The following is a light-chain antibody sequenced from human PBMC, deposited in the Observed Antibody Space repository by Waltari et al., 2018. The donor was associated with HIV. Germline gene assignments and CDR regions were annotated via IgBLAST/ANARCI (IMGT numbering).Light chain of an antibody. CDR3: SSYTSSSTRV. CDR2: DVS. Sequence: QSALTQPASVSGSPGQSLTISCTGTSSDVGGYNYVSWYQQHPGKAPKRMIYDVSNRPSGVSNRFSGSKSGNTASLTISGLQAEDEADYYCSSYTSSSTRVFGGGTKLTVL. V-gene: IGLV2-14*03. J-gene: IGLJ3*02. CDR1: SSDVGGYNY.